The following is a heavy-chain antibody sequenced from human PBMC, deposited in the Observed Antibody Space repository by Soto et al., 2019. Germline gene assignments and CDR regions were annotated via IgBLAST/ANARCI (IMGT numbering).Heavy chain of an antibody. Sequence: PGGSLRLSCAASGFTFSGSAMHWVRQASGKGLEWVGRIRSKANSYATAYAASVKGRFTISRDDSKNTAYLQMNSLKTEDTAVYYCTRLTDLENYFDYWGQGTLVTVSS. V-gene: IGHV3-73*01. CDR3: TRLTDLENYFDY. CDR1: GFTFSGSA. J-gene: IGHJ4*02. D-gene: IGHD3-3*01. CDR2: IRSKANSYAT.